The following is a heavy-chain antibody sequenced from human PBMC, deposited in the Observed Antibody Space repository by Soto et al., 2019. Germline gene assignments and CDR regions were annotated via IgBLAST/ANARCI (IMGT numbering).Heavy chain of an antibody. V-gene: IGHV3-48*02. J-gene: IGHJ4*02. CDR2: ITSDTKTI. CDR3: ARSVEGHFDY. Sequence: EVQLVESGGALVQRGGSLTLSCAASGFRFSIYSMNWVRQAPGKGLEWSAYITSDTKTIKYAESVKGRFTISRGNAKNSVYLQMDNLSDEDTAVYYCARSVEGHFDYWGQGTVVTVSS. CDR1: GFRFSIYS. D-gene: IGHD6-19*01.